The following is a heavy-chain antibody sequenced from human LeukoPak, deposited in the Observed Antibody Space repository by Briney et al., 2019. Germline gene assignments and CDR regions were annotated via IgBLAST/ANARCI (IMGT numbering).Heavy chain of an antibody. CDR3: ARSESGYSYGYKAFDI. V-gene: IGHV4-61*02. Sequence: SETLSLTCTVSGGSISSSYSYWGWIRQPPGKGLEWIGRIYTSGSTNYNPSLKSRVTISVDTSKNQFSLKLSSVTAADTAVYYCARSESGYSYGYKAFDIWGQGTMVTVSS. D-gene: IGHD5-18*01. CDR1: GGSISSSYSY. J-gene: IGHJ3*02. CDR2: IYTSGST.